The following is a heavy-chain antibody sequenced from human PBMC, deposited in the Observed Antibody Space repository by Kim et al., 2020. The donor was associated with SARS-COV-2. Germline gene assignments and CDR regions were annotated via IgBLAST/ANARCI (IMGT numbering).Heavy chain of an antibody. Sequence: GGSLRLSCAASGFTFSSYGMHWVRQAPGKGLEWVAVIWYDGSKKYYVDSVNGRFTISRDNSKNTLYLQMNSLRSEDTAVYYCANGGSSSSWAHLYWGQGTLVTVSS. CDR3: ANGGSSSSWAHLY. D-gene: IGHD2-2*01. CDR1: GFTFSSYG. J-gene: IGHJ4*02. CDR2: IWYDGSKK. V-gene: IGHV3-33*06.